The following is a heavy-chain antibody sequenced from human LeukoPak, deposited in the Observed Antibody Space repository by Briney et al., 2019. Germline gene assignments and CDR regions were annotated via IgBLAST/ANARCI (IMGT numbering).Heavy chain of an antibody. CDR2: IYYSGST. J-gene: IGHJ4*02. Sequence: SETLSLTCTVSGGSISSSSYYWGWIRQPPGKGLEWIGSIYYSGSTYYNPYLKSRVTISVDTSKNQFSLKLSSVTAADTAVYYCARSAIAAAEPLDYWDQGTLVTVSS. D-gene: IGHD6-13*01. CDR3: ARSAIAAAEPLDY. V-gene: IGHV4-39*01. CDR1: GGSISSSSYY.